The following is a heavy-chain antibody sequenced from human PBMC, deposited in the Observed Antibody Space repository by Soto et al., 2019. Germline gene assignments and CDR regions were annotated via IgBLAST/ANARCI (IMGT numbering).Heavy chain of an antibody. V-gene: IGHV1-2*02. Sequence: ASVKVSCKASEYTFSGYYVHWVRQAPGQGLEWMGWINPNSGGTNYAQKFQGRVTMTRDTSISTAYMELSRLRSDDTAVYYCEKAYSYDGSGRYGAFDIWGQGTMVTVSS. J-gene: IGHJ3*02. D-gene: IGHD3-22*01. CDR3: EKAYSYDGSGRYGAFDI. CDR1: EYTFSGYY. CDR2: INPNSGGT.